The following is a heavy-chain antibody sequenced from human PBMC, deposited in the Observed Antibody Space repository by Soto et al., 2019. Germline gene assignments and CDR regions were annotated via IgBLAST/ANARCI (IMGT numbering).Heavy chain of an antibody. CDR3: ARDRGGYCSGGSCYHVSEPQGYFDY. CDR1: GDSVSSSSAV. Sequence: SQTLSLTCGISGDSVSSSSAVWNWIRQFPSRGLEWLGRTYYRSKWYYESAVSVRSRIAINADTSGNHFSLHLTSVTPEDTAVYYCARDRGGYCSGGSCYHVSEPQGYFDYWGQGTLVTVSS. CDR2: TYYRSKWYY. V-gene: IGHV6-1*01. D-gene: IGHD2-15*01. J-gene: IGHJ4*02.